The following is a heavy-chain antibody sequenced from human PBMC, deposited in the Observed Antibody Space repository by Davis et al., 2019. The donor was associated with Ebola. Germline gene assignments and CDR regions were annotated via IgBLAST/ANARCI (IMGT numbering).Heavy chain of an antibody. CDR3: ARVYYDFWTTMDV. D-gene: IGHD3-3*01. CDR1: GFTFSSYD. V-gene: IGHV3-13*01. Sequence: GESLKISCAASGFTFSSYDMHWVRQPTGKGLEWVSGIGTAGDTFYPDSVKGRFTISRDNSKNTLYLQMNSLRAEDTAVYYCARVYYDFWTTMDVWGKGTTVTVSS. CDR2: IGTAGDT. J-gene: IGHJ6*03.